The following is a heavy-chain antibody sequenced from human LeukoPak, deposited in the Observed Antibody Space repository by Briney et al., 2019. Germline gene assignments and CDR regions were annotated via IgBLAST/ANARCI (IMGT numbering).Heavy chain of an antibody. D-gene: IGHD6-19*01. J-gene: IGHJ4*02. V-gene: IGHV1-18*01. CDR1: GYTFTSYG. CDR3: ARDDVRSSGWYLATFDY. CDR2: ISAYNGNT. Sequence: GASVKVSCKASGYTFTSYGISWVRQAPGQGLEWMGWISAYNGNTNYAQKLQGRVTMTTDTSTSTAYMELRSLRSDDTAAYYCARDDVRSSGWYLATFDYWGQGTLVTVSS.